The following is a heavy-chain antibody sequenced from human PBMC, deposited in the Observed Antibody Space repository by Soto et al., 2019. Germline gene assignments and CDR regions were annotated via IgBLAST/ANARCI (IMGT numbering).Heavy chain of an antibody. CDR1: GFTFSRYY. D-gene: IGHD2-2*01. CDR3: ARDDGLSSTNVKAFDI. Sequence: ELQLVESGGGLVEPGEPLRLSCAASGFTFSRYYMNWVRQAPGKGLEWVSSISTTSTYTHYADSLKGRFTISRDNAKKLLYLQMDSLRAEDTAVYYCARDDGLSSTNVKAFDIWGQGTKVTVSS. J-gene: IGHJ3*02. V-gene: IGHV3-21*01. CDR2: ISTTSTYT.